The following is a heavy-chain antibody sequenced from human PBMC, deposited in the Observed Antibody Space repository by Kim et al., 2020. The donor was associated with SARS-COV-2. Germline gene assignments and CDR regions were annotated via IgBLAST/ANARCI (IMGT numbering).Heavy chain of an antibody. J-gene: IGHJ4*02. Sequence: SETLSLTCTVSGGSISSSGYYWGWVRQPPGKGLEWIGSIYYSGSTYYNPSLMSRVTISVDTSKNQFSLKLSSVTAADTAVYYCARQMAVAGTGGWGFDYWGQGTLVTVSS. CDR2: IYYSGST. CDR1: GGSISSSGYY. CDR3: ARQMAVAGTGGWGFDY. V-gene: IGHV4-39*01. D-gene: IGHD6-19*01.